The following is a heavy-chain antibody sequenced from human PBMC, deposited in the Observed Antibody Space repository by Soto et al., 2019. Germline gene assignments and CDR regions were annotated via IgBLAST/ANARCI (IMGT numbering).Heavy chain of an antibody. CDR2: IDHSGST. V-gene: IGHV4-34*01. CDR1: GGSFSSYY. CDR3: ARGPRREVVTDSYFDF. D-gene: IGHD2-21*02. Sequence: TSETLSLTCAIYGGSFSSYYWSWIRQPPGKGLEWIGEIDHSGSTNYNPSLKSRVTISVDTSKNQFSLKLSSVTAADTAVYYCARGPRREVVTDSYFDFWGQGTPVTVSS. J-gene: IGHJ4*02.